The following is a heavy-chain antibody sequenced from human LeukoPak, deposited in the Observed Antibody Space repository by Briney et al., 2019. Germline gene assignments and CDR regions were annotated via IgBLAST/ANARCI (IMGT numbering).Heavy chain of an antibody. CDR3: ARFTFGGVIVPS. J-gene: IGHJ4*02. Sequence: ASETLSLTCTVSGGSISSSSYYWGWIRQPPGKGLEWIGSIYYSGSTYYNPSLKSRVTISVDTSKNQFSLKLSSVTAADTAVYYCARFTFGGVIVPSWGQGTLVTVSS. V-gene: IGHV4-39*07. CDR2: IYYSGST. CDR1: GGSISSSSYY. D-gene: IGHD3-16*02.